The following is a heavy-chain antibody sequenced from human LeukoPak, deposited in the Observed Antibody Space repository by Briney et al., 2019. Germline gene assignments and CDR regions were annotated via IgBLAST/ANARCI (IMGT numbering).Heavy chain of an antibody. Sequence: GAPVKVSCKASGYTFTGYYMHWVRQAPGQGLEWMGWINPNSGGTNYAQKFQGRVTMTRDTSISTAYMELSRLRSDDTAVYYCARDPSYSGSYYADYWGQGTLVTVSS. D-gene: IGHD1-26*01. J-gene: IGHJ4*02. V-gene: IGHV1-2*02. CDR2: INPNSGGT. CDR1: GYTFTGYY. CDR3: ARDPSYSGSYYADY.